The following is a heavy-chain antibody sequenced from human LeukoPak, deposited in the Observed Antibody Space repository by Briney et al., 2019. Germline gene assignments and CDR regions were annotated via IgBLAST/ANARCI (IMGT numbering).Heavy chain of an antibody. CDR3: APVQWLADTWGY. CDR1: GGSFSGYY. CDR2: IYYSGIT. V-gene: IGHV4-39*01. D-gene: IGHD6-19*01. Sequence: PSETLSLTCAVYGGSFSGYYWGWIRQPPGKGLEWIGSIYYSGITYYNPSLKSRVTISLDTSKNQFSLKLTSVTAADTAVYYCAPVQWLADTWGYWGQGALVTVSS. J-gene: IGHJ4*02.